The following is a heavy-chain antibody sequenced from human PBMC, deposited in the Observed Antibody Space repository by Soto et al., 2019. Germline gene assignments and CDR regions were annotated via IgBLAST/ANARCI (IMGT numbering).Heavy chain of an antibody. CDR1: GGSFSGYY. Sequence: QVQLQQWGAGLLKPSETLSLTCAVYGGSFSGYYWSWIRQPPGKGLEWIGEINHSGSTNYNPSLKSRVTISVDTSKNQFSLKLSSVTAADTAVYYCARVIMPTSTGSSGDYWGQGTLVTVSS. D-gene: IGHD3-10*01. V-gene: IGHV4-34*01. CDR3: ARVIMPTSTGSSGDY. CDR2: INHSGST. J-gene: IGHJ4*02.